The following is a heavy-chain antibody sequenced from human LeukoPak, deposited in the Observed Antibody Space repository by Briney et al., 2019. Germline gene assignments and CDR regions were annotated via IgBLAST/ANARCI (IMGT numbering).Heavy chain of an antibody. CDR1: GGTFSSYA. J-gene: IGHJ5*02. Sequence: GASVKVSCKASGGTFSSYAISWVRQAPGQGLEWMGGIIPIFGTANYAQKFQGRVTITADESTSTAYMGLSSLRSEDTAVYYCARGERGQYCSGGSCYRPRAWGQGTLVTVSS. CDR3: ARGERGQYCSGGSCYRPRA. D-gene: IGHD2-15*01. CDR2: IIPIFGTA. V-gene: IGHV1-69*13.